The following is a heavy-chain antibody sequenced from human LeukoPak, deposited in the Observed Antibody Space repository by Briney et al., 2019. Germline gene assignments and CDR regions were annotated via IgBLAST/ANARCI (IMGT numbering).Heavy chain of an antibody. J-gene: IGHJ4*02. Sequence: GESLKISCKGSGYSFPTYWIAWVRQMPGKGLEWMGIIYPDESNIRYSPSFQGQVTISADKSISTAYLQWSSLKASDTAIYYCARPPSRGYSSSFEYWGQGNLVTVSS. CDR2: IYPDESNI. V-gene: IGHV5-51*01. CDR1: GYSFPTYW. CDR3: ARPPSRGYSSSFEY. D-gene: IGHD2-2*03.